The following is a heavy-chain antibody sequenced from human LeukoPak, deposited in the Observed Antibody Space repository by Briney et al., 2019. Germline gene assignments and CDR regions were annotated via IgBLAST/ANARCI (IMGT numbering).Heavy chain of an antibody. V-gene: IGHV3-30*18. CDR2: ISYDGSNK. J-gene: IGHJ6*02. D-gene: IGHD1-26*01. Sequence: GGSLRLSCAASGFTFSSYGMHWVRQAPGKGLEWVAVISYDGSNKYYADSVKGRFTISRDNSKNTLYLQMNSLRAEDTAVYYCAKEIGSYYSIYYYYGMDVWGQGTTVTVSS. CDR3: AKEIGSYYSIYYYYGMDV. CDR1: GFTFSSYG.